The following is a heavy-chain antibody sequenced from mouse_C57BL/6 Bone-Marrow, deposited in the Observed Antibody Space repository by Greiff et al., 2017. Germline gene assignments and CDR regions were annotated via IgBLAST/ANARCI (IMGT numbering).Heavy chain of an antibody. J-gene: IGHJ3*01. CDR1: GYTFTSYG. CDR2: IYPRSGNT. CDR3: ARRYYGLFAY. D-gene: IGHD1-1*01. Sequence: QVQLKQSGAELARPGASVKLSCKASGYTFTSYGISWVKQRTGQGLEWIGEIYPRSGNTYYNEKFKGTATLTAYKSSSTAYMELRSLTSEDSAVYFCARRYYGLFAYWGQGTLVTVSA. V-gene: IGHV1-81*01.